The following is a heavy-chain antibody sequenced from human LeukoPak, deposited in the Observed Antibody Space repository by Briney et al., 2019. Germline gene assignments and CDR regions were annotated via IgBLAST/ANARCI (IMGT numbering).Heavy chain of an antibody. Sequence: ASVTVSCKASGYTFTSYGISWVRQAPGQGLEWMGWISAYNGNTNYAQKLQGRVTMTTDTSTSTAYMELRSLRSDDTAVYYCARVSSSGWYHYGMDVWGQGTTVTVSS. D-gene: IGHD6-19*01. CDR3: ARVSSSGWYHYGMDV. V-gene: IGHV1-18*01. J-gene: IGHJ6*02. CDR1: GYTFTSYG. CDR2: ISAYNGNT.